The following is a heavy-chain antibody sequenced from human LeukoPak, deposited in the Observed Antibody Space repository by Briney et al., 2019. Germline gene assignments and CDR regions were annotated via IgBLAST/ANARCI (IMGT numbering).Heavy chain of an antibody. CDR3: ARDPLLYYYDSSESKSNYFDY. Sequence: SETLSLTCTVSGGSISSSSYYWGWIRQPPGKGLEWIGSIYYSGSTYYNPSLKSRVTISVDTSKNQFSLKLSSVTAADTAVYYCARDPLLYYYDSSESKSNYFDYWGQGTLVTVSS. CDR2: IYYSGST. CDR1: GGSISSSSYY. J-gene: IGHJ4*02. V-gene: IGHV4-39*07. D-gene: IGHD3-22*01.